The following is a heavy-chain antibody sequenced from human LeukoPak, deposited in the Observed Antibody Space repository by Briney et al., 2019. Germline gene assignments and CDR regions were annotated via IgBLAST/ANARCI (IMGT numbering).Heavy chain of an antibody. CDR2: IILILGIA. V-gene: IGHV1-69*04. D-gene: IGHD4-23*01. Sequence: SVKVSCKASGGTFSSYAISWVRQAPGQGLEWMGRIILILGIANYAQKFQGRVTITADKSTSTAYMELSSLRSEDTAVYYCARGAFYGGKGDYWGQGTLVTVSS. J-gene: IGHJ4*02. CDR1: GGTFSSYA. CDR3: ARGAFYGGKGDY.